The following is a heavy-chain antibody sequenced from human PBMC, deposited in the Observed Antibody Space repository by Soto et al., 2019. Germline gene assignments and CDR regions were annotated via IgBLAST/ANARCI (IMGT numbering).Heavy chain of an antibody. D-gene: IGHD3-10*01. CDR1: GFTFSSYW. CDR3: ARGSGGSGRSYYYGLDV. Sequence: GGSLRLSCAASGFTFSSYWMHWVRQAPGKGLVWVSRINSDGSTTNYADSVKGRFTISRDNAKNTLYLQMNSLRAEDTAVYYCARGSGGSGRSYYYGLDVWGQGTTVTVSS. CDR2: INSDGSTT. J-gene: IGHJ6*02. V-gene: IGHV3-74*01.